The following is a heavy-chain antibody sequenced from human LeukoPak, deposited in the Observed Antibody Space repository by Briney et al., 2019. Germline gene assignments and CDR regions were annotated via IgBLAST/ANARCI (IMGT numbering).Heavy chain of an antibody. CDR3: ARDIREVGDSHYFDY. CDR1: GISITTFY. J-gene: IGHJ4*02. V-gene: IGHV4-59*01. Sequence: KPSETLSLNCTVSGISITTFYWSWIRQPPRKGLEWIWLIHYSGSTTYNPSLNGRVTISIDTSKNQFSLHLSSVTGADTAVYYCARDIREVGDSHYFDYWGQGALVTVTS. CDR2: IHYSGST. D-gene: IGHD1-26*01.